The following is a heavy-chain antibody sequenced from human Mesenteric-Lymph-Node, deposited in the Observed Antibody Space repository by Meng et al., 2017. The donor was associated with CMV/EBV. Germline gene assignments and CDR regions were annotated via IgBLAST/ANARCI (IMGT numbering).Heavy chain of an antibody. CDR1: GFTFSNSA. CDR2: IISGGNT. CDR3: VKERVIPDVTGWFDP. Sequence: GALRLSCAASGFTFSNSAIDWVRQAPGKGLEWVSAIISGGNTYYADSVKGRFTISRDNSKNTVYLQMSSLRAEDTAVYYCVKERVIPDVTGWFDPWGQGTLVTVSS. V-gene: IGHV3-23*01. J-gene: IGHJ5*02. D-gene: IGHD2-2*01.